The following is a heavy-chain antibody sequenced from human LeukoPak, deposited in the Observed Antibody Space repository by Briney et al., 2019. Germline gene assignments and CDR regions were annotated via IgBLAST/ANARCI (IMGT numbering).Heavy chain of an antibody. J-gene: IGHJ6*03. CDR3: ARGQLGYCSSTSCSQGSYYYYYMDV. CDR2: IIPIFGTA. D-gene: IGHD2-2*01. V-gene: IGHV1-69*13. Sequence: SVTVSCKASGGTFSSYAISWVRQAPGQGLEWMGGIIPIFGTANYAQKFQGRVTITADESTSTAYMELSSLRSEDTAVYYCARGQLGYCSSTSCSQGSYYYYYMDVWGKGTTVTVSS. CDR1: GGTFSSYA.